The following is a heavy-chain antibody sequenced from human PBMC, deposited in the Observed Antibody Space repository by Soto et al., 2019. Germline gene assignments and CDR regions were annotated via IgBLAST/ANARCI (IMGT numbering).Heavy chain of an antibody. J-gene: IGHJ4*02. CDR1: GGTFNTYT. V-gene: IGHV1-69*02. CDR2: FIPILDMA. D-gene: IGHD2-21*01. Sequence: QVQVVQSGAEVKKPESSVKVSCKPSGGTFNTYTVNWVRLAPGHGLEWMGRFIPILDMANYAQKFQDRVSITADRSTCTAYMKLNSLTSDDTAVYYCAITYCRDNSCPRDFDFWGPGTRVTVSS. CDR3: AITYCRDNSCPRDFDF.